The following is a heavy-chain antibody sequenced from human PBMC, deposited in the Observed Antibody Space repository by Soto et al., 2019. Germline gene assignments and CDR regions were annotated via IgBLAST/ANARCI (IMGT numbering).Heavy chain of an antibody. D-gene: IGHD3-10*01. CDR1: GGSISSYY. CDR3: ARAHGSGAFDY. CDR2: IYYSGST. J-gene: IGHJ4*02. V-gene: IGHV4-59*01. Sequence: SETLSLTCTVSGGSISSYYWSWIRQPPGKGLEWIGYIYYSGSTNYNPSLKSRVTISVDTSKNQFSLKLSSVTAADTAVYYCARAHGSGAFDYWGQGTLVTVSS.